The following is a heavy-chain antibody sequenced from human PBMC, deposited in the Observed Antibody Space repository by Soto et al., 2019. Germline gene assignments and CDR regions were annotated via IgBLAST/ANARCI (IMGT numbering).Heavy chain of an antibody. CDR1: GFTFSSYW. Sequence: GGSLRLSCAASGFTFSSYWMHWVRQAPGKGLVWVSRINSDGSSTSYADSVKGRFTISRDNAKNTLYLHMNSLRAEDTAVFYCAKLCHSSGYYYFDYWGQGTLVTVSS. CDR3: AKLCHSSGYYYFDY. D-gene: IGHD3-22*01. V-gene: IGHV3-74*01. CDR2: INSDGSST. J-gene: IGHJ4*02.